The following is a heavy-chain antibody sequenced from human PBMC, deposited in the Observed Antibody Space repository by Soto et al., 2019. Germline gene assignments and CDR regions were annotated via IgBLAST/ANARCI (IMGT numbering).Heavy chain of an antibody. J-gene: IGHJ4*02. CDR3: ARTSRSITIFGVVTEFDY. D-gene: IGHD3-3*01. CDR1: GFTFSSYW. V-gene: IGHV3-7*01. Sequence: GGSLRLSCAASGFTFSSYWMSWVRQAPGKGLEWVANIKQDGSEKYYVDSVKGRFTISRDNAKNSLYLQMNSLRAEDTAVYYCARTSRSITIFGVVTEFDYWGQGTLVTVSS. CDR2: IKQDGSEK.